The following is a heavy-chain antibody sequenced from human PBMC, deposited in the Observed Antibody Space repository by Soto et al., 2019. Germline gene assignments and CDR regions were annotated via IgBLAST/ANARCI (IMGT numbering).Heavy chain of an antibody. CDR2: ITDSSDTV. CDR3: ARHISYTTLGELYGMAA. CDR1: GFSFSNYN. V-gene: IGHV3-48*02. J-gene: IGHJ6*02. Sequence: PGVSPRLSCVASGFSFSNYNMNWVRQAPGKGLEWVSYITDSSDTVHYADPVRGRFTISRDNAESSLYLQMNSLRDEDTAVYYCARHISYTTLGELYGMAAWGQGITGTVS. D-gene: IGHD3-3*01.